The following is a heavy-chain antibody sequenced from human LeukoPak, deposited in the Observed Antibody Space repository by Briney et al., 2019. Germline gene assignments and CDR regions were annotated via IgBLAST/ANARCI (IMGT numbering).Heavy chain of an antibody. CDR2: IYYSGST. CDR3: ARTSYYYDSREGRGGWDWFDP. CDR1: GGSISSYY. D-gene: IGHD3-22*01. V-gene: IGHV4-59*08. J-gene: IGHJ5*02. Sequence: SETLSLTCTVSGGSISSYYWSWIRQPPGKGLEWIGYIYYSGSTNYNPSLKSRVTISVDTSKNQFSLKLSSVTAADTAVYYCARTSYYYDSREGRGGWDWFDPWGQGTLVTVSS.